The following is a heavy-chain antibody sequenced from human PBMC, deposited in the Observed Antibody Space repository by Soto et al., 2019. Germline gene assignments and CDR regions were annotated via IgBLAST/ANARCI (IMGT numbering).Heavy chain of an antibody. Sequence: EVQLLDSGGDLAQPGGSLRLSCTASGFTFSSFGMAWVRQAPGKGLEWVSAISGSGDSSYYADSVKDRFTISRDNPTNTLYLQMNNLRAEDTAVYYCAKVGIGMFSHKHHFDHWCQGTQGTVSS. D-gene: IGHD2-2*03. V-gene: IGHV3-23*01. CDR3: AKVGIGMFSHKHHFDH. CDR1: GFTFSSFG. CDR2: ISGSGDSS. J-gene: IGHJ4*02.